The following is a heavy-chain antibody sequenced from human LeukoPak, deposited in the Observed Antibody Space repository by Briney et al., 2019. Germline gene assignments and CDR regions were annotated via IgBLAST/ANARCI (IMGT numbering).Heavy chain of an antibody. J-gene: IGHJ4*02. CDR3: AKAGYFDWLLYY. Sequence: GSLRLSCAASGFTFDDYAMHWVRQAPGKDLEWVSLISGDGGSTYYADSVKGRFTTSRDNSKNSLYLQMNSLRTEDTALYYCAKAGYFDWLLYYWGQGTLVTVSS. D-gene: IGHD3-9*01. V-gene: IGHV3-43*02. CDR1: GFTFDDYA. CDR2: ISGDGGST.